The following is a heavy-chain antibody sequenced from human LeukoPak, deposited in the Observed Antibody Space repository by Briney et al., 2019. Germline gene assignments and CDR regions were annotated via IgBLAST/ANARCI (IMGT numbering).Heavy chain of an antibody. CDR3: ARRDSRYAFDI. Sequence: GRSLRLSCAASGFSFSSYAMHWVRQAPGKGLEWVSVIYSGGSTYYADSVKGRFTISRDNSKNTLYLQMNSLRAEDTAVYYCARRDSRYAFDIWGQGTMVTVSS. CDR1: GFSFSSYA. CDR2: IYSGGST. J-gene: IGHJ3*02. V-gene: IGHV3-53*01. D-gene: IGHD6-13*01.